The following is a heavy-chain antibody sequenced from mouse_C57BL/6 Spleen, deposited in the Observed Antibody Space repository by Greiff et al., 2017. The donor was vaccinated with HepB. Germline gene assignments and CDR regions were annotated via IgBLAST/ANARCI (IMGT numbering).Heavy chain of an antibody. CDR2: IYPGSGST. V-gene: IGHV1-55*01. CDR3: ARGDYDGLAY. D-gene: IGHD2-4*01. Sequence: QVQLQQPGAELVKPGASVKMSCKASGYTFTSYWITWVKQRPGQGLEWIGDIYPGSGSTNYNEKFTSKATLTVDTSSRTAYMQLSSLTSEDSAVYYCARGDYDGLAYWGQGTLVTVAA. CDR1: GYTFTSYW. J-gene: IGHJ3*01.